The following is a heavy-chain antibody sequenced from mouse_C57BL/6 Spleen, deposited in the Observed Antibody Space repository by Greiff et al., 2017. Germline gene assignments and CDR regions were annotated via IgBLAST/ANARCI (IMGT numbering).Heavy chain of an antibody. V-gene: IGHV5-4*03. CDR2: ISDGGSYT. J-gene: IGHJ3*01. Sequence: EVKLVESGGGLVKPGGSLKLSCAASGFTFSSYAMSWVRQTPEKRLEWVATISDGGSYTYYPDNVKGRFTISRDNAKNNLYLQMSHLKSEDTAMYYCASGYDWFAYWGQGTLFTVSA. CDR3: ASGYDWFAY. D-gene: IGHD2-2*01. CDR1: GFTFSSYA.